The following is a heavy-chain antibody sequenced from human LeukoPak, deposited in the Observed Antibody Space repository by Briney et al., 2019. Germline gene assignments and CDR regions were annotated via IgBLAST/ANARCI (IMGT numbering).Heavy chain of an antibody. CDR2: ITSSSSFI. D-gene: IGHD6-19*01. J-gene: IGHJ4*02. Sequence: PGGSLRLSCAASGFTFSSYSINWVRQAPGKGLEWVSSITSSSSFIYYADSVKGRFTISRDNAKNSLYLQMNSLRAEDTAVYYCARDRRLAYSSGWDDYWGQGALVTVSS. CDR1: GFTFSSYS. CDR3: ARDRRLAYSSGWDDY. V-gene: IGHV3-21*01.